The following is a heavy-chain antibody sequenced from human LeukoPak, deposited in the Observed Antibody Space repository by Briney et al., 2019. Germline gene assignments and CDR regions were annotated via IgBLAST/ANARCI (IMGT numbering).Heavy chain of an antibody. V-gene: IGHV4-31*03. CDR3: ARDSLGGVTTSCSV. J-gene: IGHJ4*02. Sequence: SQTLSLTCTVSGGSISSGGYYWSWIRQHPGKGLEWIGYIYYSGSTYYNPSLKSRVTISVDTSKNQFSLKLSSVTAADTAVYYCARDSLGGVTTSCSVRGQGTLVTVSS. CDR2: IYYSGST. D-gene: IGHD4-17*01. CDR1: GGSISSGGYY.